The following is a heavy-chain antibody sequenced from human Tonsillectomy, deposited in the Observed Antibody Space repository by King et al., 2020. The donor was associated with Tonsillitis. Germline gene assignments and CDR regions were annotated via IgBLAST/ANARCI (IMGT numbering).Heavy chain of an antibody. V-gene: IGHV3-30*18. D-gene: IGHD5-12*01. CDR1: GFTFSSYG. CDR2: ISYDGSNK. J-gene: IGHJ6*02. CDR3: AKHRLKNSDYAYYGMDV. Sequence: VQLVESGGGVVQPGRSLRLPCAASGFTFSSYGMHWVRQAPGKGLEWVAFISYDGSNKYYAASVKGRFTISRDNSKNTLYLQMNSLRAEDTAVYYCAKHRLKNSDYAYYGMDVWGQGTTVTVSS.